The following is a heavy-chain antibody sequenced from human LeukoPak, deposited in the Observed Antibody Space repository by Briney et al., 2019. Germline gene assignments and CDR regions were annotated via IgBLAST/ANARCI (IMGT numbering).Heavy chain of an antibody. CDR1: GGSFSGYY. CDR2: INHSGST. CDR3: ARRPSTGYYDILTGPKRGFDY. J-gene: IGHJ4*02. D-gene: IGHD3-9*01. Sequence: KPSETLSLTCAVYGGSFSGYYWSWIRQPPGKGLEWIGEINHSGSTNYNPSLKSRVTISVDTSKNQFSLKLSSVTAADTAVYYCARRPSTGYYDILTGPKRGFDYWGQGTLVTVSS. V-gene: IGHV4-34*01.